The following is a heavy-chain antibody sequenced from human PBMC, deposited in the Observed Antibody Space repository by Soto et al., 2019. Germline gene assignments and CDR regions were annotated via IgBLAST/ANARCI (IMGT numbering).Heavy chain of an antibody. CDR2: ISGSGGST. CDR3: ATWHLREHAYDI. D-gene: IGHD5-12*01. CDR1: GFTFSSFA. J-gene: IGHJ3*02. V-gene: IGHV3-23*01. Sequence: EMQLLESGGGLVQPGGSLRLSCAASGFTFSSFAMSWVRQAPGKGLDWVSAISGSGGSTYSADSVKGRFTISRDSSRTTVYLQMRDLRPEDTALYFCATWHLREHAYDIWGQGTMVTVSS.